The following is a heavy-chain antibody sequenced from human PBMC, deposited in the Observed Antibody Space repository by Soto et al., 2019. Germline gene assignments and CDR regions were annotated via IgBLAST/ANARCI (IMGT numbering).Heavy chain of an antibody. CDR1: GFTFTTYG. CDR2: ISYDGSQK. CDR3: AGRGSSWYRETYYYGMDV. Sequence: GGSLRLSCAASGFTFTTYGMHWVRQAPGKGLEWVAIISYDGSQKYYADSVKGRFTISRDNSKNTLYLQMNSLRAEDTAVYYCAGRGSSWYRETYYYGMDVWGQGTTVTVSS. D-gene: IGHD6-13*01. J-gene: IGHJ6*02. V-gene: IGHV3-30*03.